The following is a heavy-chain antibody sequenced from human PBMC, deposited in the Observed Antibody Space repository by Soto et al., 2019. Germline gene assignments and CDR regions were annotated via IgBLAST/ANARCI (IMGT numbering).Heavy chain of an antibody. Sequence: EVQLVESGGGLVQPGGSLKLSCAASGFTFSGSAMHWVRQASGKGLEWVGRIRSKANSYATAYAASVKGRFTISRDDSKNTAYLQMNSLKTEDTAVYNCTSRPVITMVRGVIPAFDIWGQGTMVTVSS. D-gene: IGHD3-10*01. J-gene: IGHJ3*02. CDR1: GFTFSGSA. V-gene: IGHV3-73*02. CDR2: IRSKANSYAT. CDR3: TSRPVITMVRGVIPAFDI.